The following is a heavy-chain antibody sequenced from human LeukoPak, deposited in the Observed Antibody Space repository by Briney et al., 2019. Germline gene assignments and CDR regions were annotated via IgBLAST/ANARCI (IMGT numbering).Heavy chain of an antibody. CDR2: ISGSGGST. J-gene: IGHJ4*02. Sequence: GGSLRLSCAASGFTFSSYAMSWVRQAPGKGLEWVSAISGSGGSTYYADSVKGRFTISRDNSKNTLYLQMNSLRAEDTAVYYCANPISIVGATTSDYWGQGTLVTVSS. V-gene: IGHV3-23*01. CDR3: ANPISIVGATTSDY. CDR1: GFTFSSYA. D-gene: IGHD1-26*01.